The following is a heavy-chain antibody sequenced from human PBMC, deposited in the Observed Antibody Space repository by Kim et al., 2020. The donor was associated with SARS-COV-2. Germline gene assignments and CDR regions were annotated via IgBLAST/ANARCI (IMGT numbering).Heavy chain of an antibody. J-gene: IGHJ4*02. D-gene: IGHD6-13*01. CDR3: ARAVSSSPPPQTDY. CDR2: IYHSGST. Sequence: SETLSLTCAVSGGSISSSNWWSWVRQPPGKGLEWIGEIYHSGSTNYNPSLKSRVTISVDKSKNQFSLKLSSVTAADTAVYYCARAVSSSPPPQTDYWGQGTLVTVSS. V-gene: IGHV4-4*02. CDR1: GGSISSSNW.